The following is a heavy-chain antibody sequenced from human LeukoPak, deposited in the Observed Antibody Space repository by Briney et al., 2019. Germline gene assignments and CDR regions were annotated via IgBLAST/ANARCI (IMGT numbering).Heavy chain of an antibody. CDR2: IYTSGST. Sequence: SETLSLTCTVSGGSISSGSYYWSWIRQPAGRGLEWIGRIYTSGSTNYNPSLKSRVTISVDTSKNQFSLKLSSVTAADTAVYYCARERVWRYCGGDSCGWFDPWGQGTLVTVSS. CDR1: GGSISSGSYY. CDR3: ARERVWRYCGGDSCGWFDP. V-gene: IGHV4-61*02. D-gene: IGHD2-21*02. J-gene: IGHJ5*02.